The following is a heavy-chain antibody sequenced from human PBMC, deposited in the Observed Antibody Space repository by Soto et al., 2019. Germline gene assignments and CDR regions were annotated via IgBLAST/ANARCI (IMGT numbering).Heavy chain of an antibody. CDR2: IYYSGST. Sequence: SETLPLTCTVSGGSISSGDYYWSWIRQPPGKGLEWIGYIYYSGSTYYNPSLKSRVTISVDTSKNQFSLKLSSVTAADTAVYYCASALRGPEGFDPWGQGTLVTVSS. CDR3: ASALRGPEGFDP. V-gene: IGHV4-30-4*01. CDR1: GGSISSGDYY. J-gene: IGHJ5*02.